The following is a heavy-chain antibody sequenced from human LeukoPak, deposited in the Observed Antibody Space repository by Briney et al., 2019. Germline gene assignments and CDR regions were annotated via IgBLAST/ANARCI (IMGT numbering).Heavy chain of an antibody. Sequence: PGGSLRLSCAASGFTFSSYSMNWVRQAPGKGLEWVSSISSSSSYIYYADSVKGRFTISRDNAKNSLYLQMNSLRAEDTAVYYCERESYDSGSYYNNWFDPWGQGTPVTVSS. CDR3: ERESYDSGSYYNNWFDP. V-gene: IGHV3-21*01. CDR1: GFTFSSYS. J-gene: IGHJ5*02. CDR2: ISSSSSYI. D-gene: IGHD3-10*01.